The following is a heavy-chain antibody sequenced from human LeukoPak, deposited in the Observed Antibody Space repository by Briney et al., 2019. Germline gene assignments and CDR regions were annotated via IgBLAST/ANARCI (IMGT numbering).Heavy chain of an antibody. V-gene: IGHV3-23*01. J-gene: IGHJ4*02. CDR1: ALTLSSYA. CDR2: ISGSGGST. CDR3: AKESHHFDY. Sequence: GQSLRLSCAVSALTLSSYAMSWVRQAPGKGLEWDSTISGSGGSTYYADSVKGRFTNSRDNTKNTLYLQMNGLRAEETAVYYCAKESHHFDYWGQGTMVTVSS.